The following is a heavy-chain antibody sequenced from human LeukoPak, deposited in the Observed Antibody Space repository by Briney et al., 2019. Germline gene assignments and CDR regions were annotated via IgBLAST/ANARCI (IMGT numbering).Heavy chain of an antibody. D-gene: IGHD3-3*01. J-gene: IGHJ4*02. CDR2: IIPIFGTA. CDR3: ASEPSHYDFWSGYYSPFDY. CDR1: GGTFSSYA. V-gene: IGHV1-69*05. Sequence: SVKVSCKASGGTFSSYAISWVRQAPGQGLEWMGGIIPIFGTANYAQKFQGRVTMTRDTSISTAYMELSRLRSDDTAVYYCASEPSHYDFWSGYYSPFDYWGQGTLVTVSS.